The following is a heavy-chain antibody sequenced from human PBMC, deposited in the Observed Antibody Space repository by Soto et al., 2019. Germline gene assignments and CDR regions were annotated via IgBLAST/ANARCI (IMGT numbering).Heavy chain of an antibody. D-gene: IGHD3-10*01. Sequence: QVQLQQWGAGLLKPSETLSLTCAVYGGSFSGYYWSWIRQPPGKGLEWIGEINHSGSTNYNPSLKSRVTISVDTSKNQFSLKLSSVTAADTAVYYCARGPRHRRNYYGSGSYYNGKESGYYYYGMDVW. V-gene: IGHV4-34*01. CDR3: ARGPRHRRNYYGSGSYYNGKESGYYYYGMDV. CDR1: GGSFSGYY. J-gene: IGHJ6*01. CDR2: INHSGST.